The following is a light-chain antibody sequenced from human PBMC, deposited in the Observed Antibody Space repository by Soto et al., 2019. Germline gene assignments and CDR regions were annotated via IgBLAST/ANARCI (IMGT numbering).Light chain of an antibody. CDR1: QSVSSSY. J-gene: IGKJ1*01. CDR2: GAS. Sequence: EIVLTQSPGTLSLSPGERATLSCRASQSVSSSYLAWYQQKPGQAPRLLIYGASTRATGIPARFSGSGSGTEFTLTISSLQSEDFAVYYCQQHGTSPRTFGHGTKVDIK. V-gene: IGKV3-20*01. CDR3: QQHGTSPRT.